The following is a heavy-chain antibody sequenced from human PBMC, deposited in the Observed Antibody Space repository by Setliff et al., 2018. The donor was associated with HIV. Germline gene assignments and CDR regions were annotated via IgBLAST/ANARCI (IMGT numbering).Heavy chain of an antibody. V-gene: IGHV4-34*01. CDR2: INHSGST. Sequence: SETLSLTCAVYGGSFSGYYWSWIRQSPGKGLEWIGEINHSGSTKYNPSLKSRVTISVDTSKNQFSLKLSSVTAADTAVYYCARGTAYYNFWSGYSQDYYYYMDVWGKGTTVTVSS. CDR3: ARGTAYYNFWSGYSQDYYYYMDV. D-gene: IGHD3-3*01. CDR1: GGSFSGYY. J-gene: IGHJ6*03.